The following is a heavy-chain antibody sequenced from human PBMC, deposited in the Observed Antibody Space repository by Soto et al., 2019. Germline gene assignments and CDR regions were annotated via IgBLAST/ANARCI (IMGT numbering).Heavy chain of an antibody. D-gene: IGHD6-13*01. Sequence: ASVKVSCKASGGTFSSYAISWVRQAPGQGLEWMGGIIPIFGTANYAQKFQGRVTITADESTSTAYMELSSLRSEDTAVYYCASGRSRGQQLVPRNWFDPWGQGTLVTVSS. J-gene: IGHJ5*02. CDR2: IIPIFGTA. V-gene: IGHV1-69*13. CDR3: ASGRSRGQQLVPRNWFDP. CDR1: GGTFSSYA.